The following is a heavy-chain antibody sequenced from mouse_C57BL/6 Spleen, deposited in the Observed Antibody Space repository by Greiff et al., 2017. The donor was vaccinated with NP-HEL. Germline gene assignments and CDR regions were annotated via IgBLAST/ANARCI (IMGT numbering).Heavy chain of an antibody. CDR3: AREVYYRDYYAMDY. J-gene: IGHJ4*01. Sequence: QVQLQQSGAELARPGASVKLSCKASGYTFTSYGISWVKQRTGQGLEWIGEIYPRSGNTYYNEKFKGKATLTADKSSSTAYMELRSLTSEDSAVYFCAREVYYRDYYAMDYWGQGTSVTVSS. V-gene: IGHV1-81*01. D-gene: IGHD2-12*01. CDR2: IYPRSGNT. CDR1: GYTFTSYG.